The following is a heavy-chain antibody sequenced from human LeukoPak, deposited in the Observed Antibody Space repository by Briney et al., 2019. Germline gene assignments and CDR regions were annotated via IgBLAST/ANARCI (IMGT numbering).Heavy chain of an antibody. CDR2: ISWNSGSI. V-gene: IGHV3-9*01. Sequence: ALRLSCAASGFTFDDYAMHWVRQAPGKGLEWVSGISWNSGSIGYADSVKGRFTISRDNAKNSLYLQMNSLRAEDTALYYCAREPMQLGQLVLVDYYYYGMDVWGQGTTVTVSS. D-gene: IGHD6-6*01. CDR3: AREPMQLGQLVLVDYYYYGMDV. CDR1: GFTFDDYA. J-gene: IGHJ6*02.